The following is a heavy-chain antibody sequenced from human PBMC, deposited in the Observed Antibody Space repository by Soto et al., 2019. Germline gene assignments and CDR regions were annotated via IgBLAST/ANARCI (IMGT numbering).Heavy chain of an antibody. Sequence: EVQLLESGGGLVQPGGSLRLSCVFSGFTFSSYAMNWVRQAPGKGLEWVSAITGPGRSAYYADSVKGRFTISRDSSKNTLYPQRGSLGAGDRGVYYCGPFYGDYAGVEFSQHGGRGPLFTVSS. CDR2: ITGPGRSA. V-gene: IGHV3-23*01. CDR1: GFTFSSYA. J-gene: IGHJ1*01. D-gene: IGHD4-17*01. CDR3: GPFYGDYAGVEFSQH.